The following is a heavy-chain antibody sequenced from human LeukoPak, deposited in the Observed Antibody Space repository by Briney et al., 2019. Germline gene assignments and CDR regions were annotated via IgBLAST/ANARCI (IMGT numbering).Heavy chain of an antibody. Sequence: TLSLTCTVSGDSISSGDYYWSWIRQPAGKGLEWIGRISSSGSTNYNPSLKSRVTISVDTSKNQFSLKLSSVTAADTAVYFCARGPYSYDSSGAFDIWGQGTMVTVSS. J-gene: IGHJ3*02. CDR2: ISSSGST. CDR3: ARGPYSYDSSGAFDI. D-gene: IGHD3-22*01. CDR1: GDSISSGDYY. V-gene: IGHV4-61*02.